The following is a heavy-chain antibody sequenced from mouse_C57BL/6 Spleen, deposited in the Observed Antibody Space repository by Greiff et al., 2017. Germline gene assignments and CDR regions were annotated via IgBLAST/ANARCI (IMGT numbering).Heavy chain of an antibody. CDR3: ARPDYSNSFDY. CDR1: GFTFSSYG. J-gene: IGHJ2*01. D-gene: IGHD2-5*01. CDR2: ISSGGSYT. Sequence: VKLVESGGDLVKPGGSLKLSCAASGFTFSSYGMSWVRQTPDKRLEWVATISSGGSYTYYPDSVKGRFTISRDNAKNTLYLQMSSLKSEDTAMYYCARPDYSNSFDYWGQGTTLTVSS. V-gene: IGHV5-6*02.